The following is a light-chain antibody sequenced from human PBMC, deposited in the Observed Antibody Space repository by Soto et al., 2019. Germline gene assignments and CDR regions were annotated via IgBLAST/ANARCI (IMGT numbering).Light chain of an antibody. CDR2: DTS. CDR1: QSVKTY. J-gene: IGKJ4*02. CDR3: QQRGNSIM. V-gene: IGKV3-11*01. Sequence: EIVLTQTPATLSLSPGQRATLSCWASQSVKTYLMWYQHKPGQAPRLLIYDTSNRATGIPDRFSGSGSGTGFTLTISNLKPEDSAVYYCQQRGNSIMFGGGTKVEI.